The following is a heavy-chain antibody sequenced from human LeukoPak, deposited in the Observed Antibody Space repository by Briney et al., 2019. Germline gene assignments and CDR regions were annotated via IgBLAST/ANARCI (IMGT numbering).Heavy chain of an antibody. CDR3: ARGPQQLEMYYIDY. CDR2: MNPNSGNT. CDR1: GYTFTSYD. V-gene: IGHV1-8*01. J-gene: IGHJ4*02. D-gene: IGHD6-13*01. Sequence: ASVKVSCKASGYTFTSYDINWVRQATGQGLEWMGWMNPNSGNTGYAQKFQGRVTMTRNTSISTAYMELSSLRSEDTAVYYCARGPQQLEMYYIDYWGQGTLVTVSS.